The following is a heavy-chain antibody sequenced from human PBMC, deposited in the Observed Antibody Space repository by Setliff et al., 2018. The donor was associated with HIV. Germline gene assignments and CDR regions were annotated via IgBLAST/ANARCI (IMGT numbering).Heavy chain of an antibody. Sequence: GGSLRLSCAASGFNFDAYAMHWVRQSPGKGPEWVALISYDGSNQYYRDSVKGRFAISRDNSKKMLYLQMNILRPEDTGVYYCARDLDAGTTKIFDYWGQGTLVTVSS. CDR2: ISYDGSNQ. V-gene: IGHV3-30*09. J-gene: IGHJ4*02. CDR1: GFNFDAYA. D-gene: IGHD1-1*01. CDR3: ARDLDAGTTKIFDY.